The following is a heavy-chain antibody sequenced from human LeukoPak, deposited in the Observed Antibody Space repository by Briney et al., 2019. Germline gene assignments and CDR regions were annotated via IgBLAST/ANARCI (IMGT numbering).Heavy chain of an antibody. V-gene: IGHV4-30-4*08. CDR2: IYYSGST. CDR1: GGSISSGDYY. Sequence: PSETLSLTCTLSGGSISSGDYYWSWIRQPPGKSLEWIGYIYYSGSTYYNPSLKSRVTISVDTSKNQFSLKLISVTAADTAVYYCARGTDYYDSSGFDYWGQGTLVTVSS. CDR3: ARGTDYYDSSGFDY. D-gene: IGHD3-22*01. J-gene: IGHJ4*02.